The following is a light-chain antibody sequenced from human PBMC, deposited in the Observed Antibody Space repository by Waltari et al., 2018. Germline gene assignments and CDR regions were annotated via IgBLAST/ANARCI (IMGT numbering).Light chain of an antibody. V-gene: IGKV1-5*01. J-gene: IGKJ2*01. CDR1: QNINYW. Sequence: DIQMTQSPSTLSASVGDRVTITCRASQNINYWLACYQQIPGKAPKLLIYDASSLESGVPSRFSGSGSGAEFTLTISSLQPDDFATYYCQQYKNYAETFGQGTKLEIK. CDR2: DAS. CDR3: QQYKNYAET.